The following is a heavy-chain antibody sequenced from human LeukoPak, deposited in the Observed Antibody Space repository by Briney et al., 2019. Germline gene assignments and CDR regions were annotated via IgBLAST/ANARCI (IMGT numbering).Heavy chain of an antibody. CDR1: GFTFSSYA. D-gene: IGHD3-22*01. J-gene: IGHJ2*01. Sequence: GGSLRLSCAASGFTFSSYAMHWVRQAPGKGLEWVAVISYDGSNKYYADSVKGRFTISRDNSKNTLYLQMNSLRAEDTAVYYCARYYYDSSGRYFDLWGRGTLVTVSS. V-gene: IGHV3-30-3*01. CDR2: ISYDGSNK. CDR3: ARYYYDSSGRYFDL.